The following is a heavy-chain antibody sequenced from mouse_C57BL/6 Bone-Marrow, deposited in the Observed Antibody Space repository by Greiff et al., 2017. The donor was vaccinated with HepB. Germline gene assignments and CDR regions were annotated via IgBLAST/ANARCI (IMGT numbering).Heavy chain of an antibody. CDR3: ANYYGSSYGGFAY. CDR1: GYTFPSYG. J-gene: IGHJ3*01. V-gene: IGHV1-81*01. D-gene: IGHD1-1*01. CDR2: IYPRSGNT. Sequence: QLQQSGAELARPGASVKLSCKASGYTFPSYGISWVKQRTGQGLEWIGEIYPRSGNTYYNEKFKGKATLTADKSSSTAYMELRSLTSEDSAVYFCANYYGSSYGGFAYWGQGTLVTVSA.